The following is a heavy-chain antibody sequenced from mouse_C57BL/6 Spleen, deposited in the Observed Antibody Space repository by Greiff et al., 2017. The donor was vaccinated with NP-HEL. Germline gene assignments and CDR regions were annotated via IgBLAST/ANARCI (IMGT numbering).Heavy chain of an antibody. CDR2: ISDGGSYT. D-gene: IGHD2-3*01. CDR1: GFTFSSYA. CDR3: ARDDGH. V-gene: IGHV5-4*01. J-gene: IGHJ2*01. Sequence: EVMLVESGGGLVKPGGSLKLSCAASGFTFSSYAMSWVRQTPEKRLEWVATISDGGSYTYYPDNVKGRFTISRDNAKNNLYLQMSHLKSEDTAMYYCARDDGHWGQGTTLTVSS.